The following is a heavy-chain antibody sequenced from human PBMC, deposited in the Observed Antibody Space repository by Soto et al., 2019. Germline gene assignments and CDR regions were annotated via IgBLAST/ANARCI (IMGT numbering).Heavy chain of an antibody. V-gene: IGHV3-30*18. J-gene: IGHJ6*03. CDR2: ISYDGSNK. CDR1: GFTFSSYG. Sequence: GGSLRLSCAASGFTFSSYGMHWVRQAPGKGLEWVAVISYDGSNKYYADSVKGRFTISRDNSKNALYLQMNSLRAEDTAVYHCAKSLEDCSGGSCYLNYYYFYYMGVWGKGNTVTVSS. D-gene: IGHD2-15*01. CDR3: AKSLEDCSGGSCYLNYYYFYYMGV.